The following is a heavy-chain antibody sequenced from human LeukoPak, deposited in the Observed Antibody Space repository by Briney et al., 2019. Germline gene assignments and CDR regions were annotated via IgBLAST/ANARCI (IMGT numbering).Heavy chain of an antibody. CDR2: ISATTTTI. V-gene: IGHV3-48*03. D-gene: IGHD4-17*01. Sequence: GGSLRLSCAASGFSFSGYEMNWVRQAPGKGLEWVSYISATTTTIYYADSVKGRFTISRDNAKNSLYLQMNSLRVEDTAVYYCAREGPMTTVTTGAFDIWGQGTLVTVSS. CDR3: AREGPMTTVTTGAFDI. CDR1: GFSFSGYE. J-gene: IGHJ3*02.